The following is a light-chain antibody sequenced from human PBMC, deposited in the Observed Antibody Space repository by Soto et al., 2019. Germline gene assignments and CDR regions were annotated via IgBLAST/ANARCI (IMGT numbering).Light chain of an antibody. Sequence: QYVLAQPASVSGSPGQSSTISCAGTSSDVGGYNYVSWYQQHPGKAPKLMIYEVSNRPSGVSNRFSGSKSGNTASQTISGLQAEDEADYYCSSYTSSSTPLCVFGTGTKVTV. CDR2: EVS. J-gene: IGLJ1*01. CDR1: SSDVGGYNY. CDR3: SSYTSSSTPLCV. V-gene: IGLV2-14*01.